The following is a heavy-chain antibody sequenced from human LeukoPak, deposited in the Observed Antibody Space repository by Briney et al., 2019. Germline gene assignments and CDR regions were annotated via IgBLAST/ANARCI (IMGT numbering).Heavy chain of an antibody. J-gene: IGHJ4*02. CDR1: GYTFTGYY. CDR2: INPNSGDT. D-gene: IGHD3-3*01. CDR3: ATAFGVVDFDY. V-gene: IGHV1-2*02. Sequence: ASVKVSCKASGYTFTGYYMHWVRQAPGQGLEWMGWINPNSGDTNYAQKFQGRVTMTRDTSISTAYMELSRLRSDDTAVYYCATAFGVVDFDYWGQGTLVTVSS.